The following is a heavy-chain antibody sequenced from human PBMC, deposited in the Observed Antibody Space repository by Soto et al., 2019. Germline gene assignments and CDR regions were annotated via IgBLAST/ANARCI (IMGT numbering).Heavy chain of an antibody. CDR2: IYHSGST. CDR3: ARDSYHGSTGGSFFHY. V-gene: IGHV4-30-2*01. J-gene: IGHJ4*02. D-gene: IGHD2-15*01. Sequence: PSETLSLTCAVSGGSISSGCYSWSWIRQAPGKGLEWIGYIYHSGSTYHNPSLKSRVTISIDGSKNQFSLKLSSVTAADTAVYYCARDSYHGSTGGSFFHYWGQGTLVTVSS. CDR1: GGSISSGCYS.